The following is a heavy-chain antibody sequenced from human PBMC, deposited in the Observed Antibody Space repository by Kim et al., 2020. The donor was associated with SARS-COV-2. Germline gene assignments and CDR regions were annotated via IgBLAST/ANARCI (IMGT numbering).Heavy chain of an antibody. V-gene: IGHV3-23*01. J-gene: IGHJ6*02. CDR2: ISGSGGST. Sequence: GGSLRLSCAASGFTFSSYAMSWVRQAQGKGLEWVSAISGSGGSTYSADSVKGRFTISRDNSKNTLYQQRNSLRAEDTAVYYCAKALLAVAGHYYYYGMDVWGQGTTVTVSS. CDR3: AKALLAVAGHYYYYGMDV. CDR1: GFTFSSYA. D-gene: IGHD6-19*01.